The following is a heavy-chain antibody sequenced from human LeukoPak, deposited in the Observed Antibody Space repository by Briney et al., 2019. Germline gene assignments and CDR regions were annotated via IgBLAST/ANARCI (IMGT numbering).Heavy chain of an antibody. D-gene: IGHD4-23*01. V-gene: IGHV4-59*08. CDR1: GGSISSYY. J-gene: IGHJ3*02. Sequence: SETLSLTCTVSGGSISSYYRSWIRQPPGKGLEWIGYIYYSGSTNYNPPLKSRVTISVDTSKNQFSLKLSSVTAADTAVYYCARRTDYGGNSFSAFDIWGQGTMVTVSS. CDR2: IYYSGST. CDR3: ARRTDYGGNSFSAFDI.